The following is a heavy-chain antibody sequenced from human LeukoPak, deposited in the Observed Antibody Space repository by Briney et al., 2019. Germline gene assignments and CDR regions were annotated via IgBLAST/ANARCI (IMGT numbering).Heavy chain of an antibody. D-gene: IGHD5-12*01. CDR1: GGSFSGYY. V-gene: IGHV4-34*01. Sequence: PSETLSLTCAVYGGSFSGYYWSWIRQPPGKGLEWIGEINHSGSTNYNPSLKSRVTISVDTSKNQFSLKLSSVTAADTAVYYCARGLVATRPSDYWGQGTLVTVSS. J-gene: IGHJ4*02. CDR3: ARGLVATRPSDY. CDR2: INHSGST.